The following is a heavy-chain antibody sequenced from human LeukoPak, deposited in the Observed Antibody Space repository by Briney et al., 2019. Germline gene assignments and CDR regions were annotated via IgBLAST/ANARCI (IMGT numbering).Heavy chain of an antibody. D-gene: IGHD5-18*01. V-gene: IGHV4-4*02. Sequence: SGTLSLTCAASGGSISSSNWWSWVRQPPGKGLEWIGEIYHSGSTNYNPSLKSRVTISVDKSKNQFSLKLSSVTAADTAVYYCARDLRGYSYGYVEWGQGTLVTVSS. CDR1: GGSISSSNW. CDR2: IYHSGST. CDR3: ARDLRGYSYGYVE. J-gene: IGHJ1*01.